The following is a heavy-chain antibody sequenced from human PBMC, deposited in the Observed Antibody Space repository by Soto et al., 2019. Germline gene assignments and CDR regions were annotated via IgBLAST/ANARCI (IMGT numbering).Heavy chain of an antibody. CDR3: AKDPREFEYYYYAMDV. CDR1: GFTFSRYG. Sequence: LSCAASGFTFSRYGMHWVRQAPGKGLEWVAVISYDGRNKQYADSVKGRLTISRDNSNDTLYLQMNSLRVEDTAVYYCAKDPREFEYYYYAMDVWGQGTTVTVSS. J-gene: IGHJ6*02. CDR2: ISYDGRNK. V-gene: IGHV3-30*18. D-gene: IGHD3-10*01.